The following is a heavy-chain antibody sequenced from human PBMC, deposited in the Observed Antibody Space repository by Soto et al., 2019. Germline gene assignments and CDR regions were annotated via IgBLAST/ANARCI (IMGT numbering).Heavy chain of an antibody. CDR1: GGTFSSYT. D-gene: IGHD6-6*01. J-gene: IGHJ6*03. V-gene: IGHV1-69*02. Sequence: SVKVSCKASGGTFSSYTISWVRQAPGQGLEWMGRIIPILGIANYAQKFQGRVTITADKSTSTAYMELSSLRSEDTAVYYCARGSSSSGDYYYMDVWGKGTTVTVSS. CDR3: ARGSSSSGDYYYMDV. CDR2: IIPILGIA.